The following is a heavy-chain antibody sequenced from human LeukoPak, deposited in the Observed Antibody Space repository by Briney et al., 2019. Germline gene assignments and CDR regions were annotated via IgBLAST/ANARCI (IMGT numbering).Heavy chain of an antibody. CDR3: ARDHGTPMTPNNWFDP. CDR2: IYYSGST. D-gene: IGHD3-22*01. CDR1: GGSISSSSYY. Sequence: SETLSLTCTVSGGSISSSSYYWGWIRQPPGKGLEWIGSIYYSGSTYYNPSLKSRVTISVDTSKNQFSLKLSSVTAADTAVYCCARDHGTPMTPNNWFDPWGQGTLVTVSS. V-gene: IGHV4-39*07. J-gene: IGHJ5*02.